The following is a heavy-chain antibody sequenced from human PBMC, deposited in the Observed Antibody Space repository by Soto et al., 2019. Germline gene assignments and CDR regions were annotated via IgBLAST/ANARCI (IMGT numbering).Heavy chain of an antibody. D-gene: IGHD2-15*01. CDR1: GGTFSSYA. CDR2: IRPIFSTT. CDR3: ARVVTVVKSFHYWYVDL. V-gene: IGHV1-69*12. Sequence: QVQLVQSGAEVKKPGSSVKVSCKASGGTFSSYAISWVRQAPGQGLEWMGGIRPIFSTTNYAQKFQGRVTITADESTRTAYTELSSLRSEDPAVYYCARVVTVVKSFHYWYVDLWGRGNLVTVSS. J-gene: IGHJ2*01.